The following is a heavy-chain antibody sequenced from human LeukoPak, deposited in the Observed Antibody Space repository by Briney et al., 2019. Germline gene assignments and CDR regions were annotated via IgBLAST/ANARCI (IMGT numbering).Heavy chain of an antibody. CDR2: IRSSNSYT. Sequence: GGSLRLSCAASGFTFSDYYMSWIRQAPGKGLEWVSYIRSSNSYTNYADSVKGRFTMSRDNAKSSLYLQMNSLRAEDTAVYYCARIRDYAFDYWGQGTLVTVSS. CDR1: GFTFSDYY. J-gene: IGHJ4*02. V-gene: IGHV3-11*03. D-gene: IGHD4/OR15-4a*01. CDR3: ARIRDYAFDY.